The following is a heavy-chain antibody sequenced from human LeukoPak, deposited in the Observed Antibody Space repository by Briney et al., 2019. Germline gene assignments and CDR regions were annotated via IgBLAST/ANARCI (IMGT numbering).Heavy chain of an antibody. CDR1: GGSISSYY. CDR3: ARNPPRYNWNDSWFDP. D-gene: IGHD1-1*01. CDR2: IYTSGST. J-gene: IGHJ5*02. V-gene: IGHV4-4*07. Sequence: SETLSLTCTVSGGSISSYYWSWIRQPAGKGLEWIGRIYTSGSTNYNPSLKSRVTISVDTSKNQFSLKLSSVTAADTAVYYCARNPPRYNWNDSWFDPWGQGTLVTVSS.